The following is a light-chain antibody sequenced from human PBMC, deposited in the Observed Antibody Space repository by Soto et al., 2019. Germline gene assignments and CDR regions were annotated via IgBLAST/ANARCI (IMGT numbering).Light chain of an antibody. V-gene: IGLV2-23*01. Sequence: QSALTQPASVSGSPGQSITISCTGTSSDVGFDHVSWYQQYPGKAPKLMIYEDNKRPSGISNRFSGSSSGTTASLTISGLQADDEADYYCCSFAASSTPVVFGGGTKLTVL. CDR3: CSFAASSTPVV. J-gene: IGLJ2*01. CDR2: EDN. CDR1: SSDVGFDH.